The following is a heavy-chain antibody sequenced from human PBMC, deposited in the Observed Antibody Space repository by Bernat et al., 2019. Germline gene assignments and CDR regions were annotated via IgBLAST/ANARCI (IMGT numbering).Heavy chain of an antibody. CDR3: ARDAYSGSGNYWGC. J-gene: IGHJ4*02. Sequence: EVQLVESGGGLVQPGGSLGLSCAASGFTISGYWMHWVRQAPGKGLVWVSRIASDGHTTTYADSVKGRFTISRDDAKNTLYLQMNNLRAEDTAVYYCARDAYSGSGNYWGCWGQGTLVTVSS. CDR1: GFTISGYW. V-gene: IGHV3-74*01. D-gene: IGHD3-10*01. CDR2: IASDGHTT.